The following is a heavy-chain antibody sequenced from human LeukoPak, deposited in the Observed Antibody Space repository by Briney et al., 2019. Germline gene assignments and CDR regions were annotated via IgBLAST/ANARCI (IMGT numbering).Heavy chain of an antibody. CDR3: ARGSYYGVINNWFDP. D-gene: IGHD3-22*01. Sequence: GESLKISCKGSGYSFTSYWIGWVRQMPGKGLEWMGIIYPGDSDTRYSPSFQGQVTISADKSISTAYLQWSSLKASDTAMYYCARGSYYGVINNWFDPWGQGTLVTVSS. CDR1: GYSFTSYW. J-gene: IGHJ5*02. CDR2: IYPGDSDT. V-gene: IGHV5-51*01.